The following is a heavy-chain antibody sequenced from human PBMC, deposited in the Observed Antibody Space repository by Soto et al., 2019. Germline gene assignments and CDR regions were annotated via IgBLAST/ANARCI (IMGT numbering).Heavy chain of an antibody. CDR3: AKDRANGGYDIRDYYYYGMDV. Sequence: QPGGSLRLSCAASGFTFSSYGMHWVRQAPGKGLEWVAVISYDGSNKYYADSVKGRFTISRDNSKNTLYLQMNSLRAEDTAVYYCAKDRANGGYDIRDYYYYGMDVWGQGTTVTVSS. CDR1: GFTFSSYG. CDR2: ISYDGSNK. D-gene: IGHD5-12*01. J-gene: IGHJ6*02. V-gene: IGHV3-30*18.